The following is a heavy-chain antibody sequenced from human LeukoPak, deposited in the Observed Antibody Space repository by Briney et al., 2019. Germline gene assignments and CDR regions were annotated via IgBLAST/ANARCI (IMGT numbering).Heavy chain of an antibody. J-gene: IGHJ4*02. V-gene: IGHV3-33*06. D-gene: IGHD2-21*01. CDR2: IWHDGRSI. Sequence: RPGRSLRLSCVASGFTFRTFAMHWVRQAPGKGLEWGAVIWHDGRSIYNEDSVKGRFTISRDTSENTVYLQMNSLRAEDTAVYYCAKGFSTLWVNYFDDWGQGTPVTVSS. CDR3: AKGFSTLWVNYFDD. CDR1: GFTFRTFA.